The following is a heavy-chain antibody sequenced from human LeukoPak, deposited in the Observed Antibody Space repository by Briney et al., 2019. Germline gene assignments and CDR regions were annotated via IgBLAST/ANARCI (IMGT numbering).Heavy chain of an antibody. CDR2: LYSGGST. V-gene: IGHV3-66*01. CDR3: ARATNNKDSSGCYGFDY. CDR1: GFTVSSNY. D-gene: IGHD6-19*01. J-gene: IGHJ4*02. Sequence: GGSLRLSCAASGFTVSSNYMSCVRQAPGKGLEWGSVLYSGGSTYYADSVKGRFTISRDNSKNTLYLQMNSLRTEDTDVYYCARATNNKDSSGCYGFDYWGQGTLVTVSS.